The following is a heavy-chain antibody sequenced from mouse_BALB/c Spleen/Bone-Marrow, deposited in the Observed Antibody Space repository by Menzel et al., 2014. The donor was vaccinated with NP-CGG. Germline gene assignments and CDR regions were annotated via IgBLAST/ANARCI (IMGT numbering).Heavy chain of an antibody. CDR2: INPTTGYT. D-gene: IGHD1-1*01. Sequence: QVQLQQSGAELAKPGASVKMSCKASGYTFTSYWMHWVKQRPGQGLEWIGYINPTTGYTEYNQKFKDKATLTADKSSSTAXMXXXXLTSEDSAVYYCXRRAYGSGYGFAYWGQGXLVTVSA. CDR3: XRRAYGSGYGFAY. J-gene: IGHJ3*01. CDR1: GYTFTSYW. V-gene: IGHV1-7*01.